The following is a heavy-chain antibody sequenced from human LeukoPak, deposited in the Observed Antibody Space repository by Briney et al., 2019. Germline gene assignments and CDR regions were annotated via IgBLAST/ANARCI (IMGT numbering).Heavy chain of an antibody. J-gene: IGHJ4*02. D-gene: IGHD2-2*01. CDR1: GFTFSSYS. CDR2: IRYDGSNK. CDR3: AKNRVRYCSSTSCFYFDY. Sequence: GGSLRLSCAASGFTFSSYSMNWVRQAPGKGLEWVAFIRYDGSNKYYADSVKGRFTISRDNSKNTLYLQMNSLRAEDTAVYYCAKNRVRYCSSTSCFYFDYWGQGTLVTVSS. V-gene: IGHV3-30*02.